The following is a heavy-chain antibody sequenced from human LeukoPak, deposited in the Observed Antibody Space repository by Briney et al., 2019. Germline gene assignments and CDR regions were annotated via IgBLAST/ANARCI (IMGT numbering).Heavy chain of an antibody. V-gene: IGHV3-20*04. Sequence: PGGSLRLSCAASGFTFDDYVMSWVRQAPGKGLEWVSGINWNGGNTGYADSVKGRFTISRDNAKNSLYLQMNSLRAEDTALYYCARDFWSGSYFYYYMDVWGKGTTVSVSS. J-gene: IGHJ6*03. CDR1: GFTFDDYV. CDR3: ARDFWSGSYFYYYMDV. CDR2: INWNGGNT. D-gene: IGHD3-3*01.